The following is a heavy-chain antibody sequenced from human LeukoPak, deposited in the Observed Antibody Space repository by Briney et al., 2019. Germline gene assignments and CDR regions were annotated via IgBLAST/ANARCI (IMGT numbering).Heavy chain of an antibody. J-gene: IGHJ4*02. V-gene: IGHV4-4*07. Sequence: SETLSLTCSVSGDSISGFYWSWIRQPAGKGLEWIGRVYTSGSTNYNPSLKSRVTMSVDTSKNQFSLKLSSVTAADTAVYYCARGPTTVTRAFDYWGQGTLVTVSS. D-gene: IGHD4-11*01. CDR3: ARGPTTVTRAFDY. CDR2: VYTSGST. CDR1: GDSISGFY.